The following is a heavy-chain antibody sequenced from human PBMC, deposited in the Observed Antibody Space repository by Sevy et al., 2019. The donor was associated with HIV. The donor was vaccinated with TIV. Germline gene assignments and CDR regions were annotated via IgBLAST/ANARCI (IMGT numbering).Heavy chain of an antibody. CDR3: ARGDIVATIAYFDY. V-gene: IGHV3-30-3*01. CDR1: GFTFSSYA. J-gene: IGHJ4*02. Sequence: GGSLRLSCAASGFTFSSYAMHWVRQAPGKGLEWVAVISYDGSNKYYADSVKGRFTISRDNSKNTLYLQMNSLRADDTTVYYCARGDIVATIAYFDYWGQGTLVTVSS. D-gene: IGHD5-12*01. CDR2: ISYDGSNK.